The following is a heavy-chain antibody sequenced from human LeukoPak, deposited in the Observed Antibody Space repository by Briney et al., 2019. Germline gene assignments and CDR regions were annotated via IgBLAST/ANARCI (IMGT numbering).Heavy chain of an antibody. CDR2: INHSGST. CDR3: ARDYYGSGSQRRYGMDV. D-gene: IGHD3-10*01. CDR1: GGSFSGYY. V-gene: IGHV4-34*01. Sequence: PSETLSLTCAVSGGSFSGYYWSWIRQPPGKGLEWIGEINHSGSTNYNPSLKSRVTISVDTSKNQFSLKLSSVTAADTAVYYCARDYYGSGSQRRYGMDVWGQGTTVTVSS. J-gene: IGHJ6*02.